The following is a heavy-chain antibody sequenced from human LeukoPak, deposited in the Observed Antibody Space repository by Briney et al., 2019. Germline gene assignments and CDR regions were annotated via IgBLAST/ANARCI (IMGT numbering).Heavy chain of an antibody. V-gene: IGHV1-46*01. CDR2: INPSGGST. CDR1: GYTFTSYY. CDR3: AREGGGRDGYNFHAFDI. Sequence: ASVKVSCKASGYTFTSYYMHWVRQAPGQGLEWMGIINPSGGSTSYAQKFQGRVTMTRDMSTSTVYMELSSLRSEDTAVYYCAREGGGRDGYNFHAFDIWGQGTMVTVSS. J-gene: IGHJ3*02. D-gene: IGHD5-24*01.